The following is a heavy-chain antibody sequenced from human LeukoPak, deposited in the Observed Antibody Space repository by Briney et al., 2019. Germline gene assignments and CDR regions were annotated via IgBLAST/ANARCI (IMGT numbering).Heavy chain of an antibody. CDR2: ISSSGST. V-gene: IGHV4-4*07. CDR3: ARGEYSSSWLPYYYYGMDV. CDR1: GGSISSYY. J-gene: IGHJ6*02. D-gene: IGHD6-13*01. Sequence: SETLSLTCTVSGGSISSYYWSWIRQPAGKGLEWIGRISSSGSTNYNPSLKSRVTISVDTSKNQFSLKLSSVTAADTAVYYCARGEYSSSWLPYYYYGMDVWGQGTTVTVSS.